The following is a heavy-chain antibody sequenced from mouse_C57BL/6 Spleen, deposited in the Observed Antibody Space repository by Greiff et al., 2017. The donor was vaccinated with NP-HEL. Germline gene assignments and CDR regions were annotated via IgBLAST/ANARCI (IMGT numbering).Heavy chain of an antibody. D-gene: IGHD1-1*01. CDR3: ARTWGRNYFHY. CDR1: GYTFTSYW. V-gene: IGHV1-64*01. J-gene: IGHJ2*01. Sequence: QVQLQQPGAELVKPGASVKLSCKASGYTFTSYWMHWVKQRPGQGLEWIGMIHPNSGSTNYNEKFKSKATLTVDKSSSTAYMQLSSLTSEDTAVYYCARTWGRNYFHYWGQGTTLTVSS. CDR2: IHPNSGST.